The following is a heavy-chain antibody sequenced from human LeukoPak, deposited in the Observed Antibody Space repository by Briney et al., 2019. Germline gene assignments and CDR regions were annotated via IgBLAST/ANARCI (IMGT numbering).Heavy chain of an antibody. CDR3: AGGPGDSNYYYYMDV. CDR1: GGSFSGYY. Sequence: NPSETLSLTCVVYGGSFSGYYWSWIRQPPGKGLEWIGGINHSGSTNYNPSLKSRVTISVDTSKNQFSLKLSSVTAADTAVYYCAGGPGDSNYYYYMDVWGKGTTVTVSS. CDR2: INHSGST. D-gene: IGHD4-17*01. J-gene: IGHJ6*03. V-gene: IGHV4-34*01.